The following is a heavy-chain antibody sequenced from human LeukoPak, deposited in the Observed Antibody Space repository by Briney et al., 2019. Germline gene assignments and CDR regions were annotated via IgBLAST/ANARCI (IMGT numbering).Heavy chain of an antibody. D-gene: IGHD3-10*01. V-gene: IGHV3-66*02. CDR2: IYSGGST. J-gene: IGHJ4*02. Sequence: GGSLRLSCAASGFTFSSYEMNWVRQAPGKGLEWVSVIYSGGSTYYADSVKGRFTISRDNSKNTLYLQMNSLRAEDTAVYYCARDYRRLEYWGQGTLVTVSS. CDR1: GFTFSSYE. CDR3: ARDYRRLEY.